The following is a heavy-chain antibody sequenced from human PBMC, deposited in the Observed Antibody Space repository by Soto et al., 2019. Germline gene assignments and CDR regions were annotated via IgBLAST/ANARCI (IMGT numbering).Heavy chain of an antibody. D-gene: IGHD2-2*01. J-gene: IGHJ4*02. Sequence: QVQLQQWGAGLLKPSETLSLTCAVYGGSFSGYYWSWIRQPPGKGLEWIGEINHSGSTNYNPSLKSRVTIPVETSKNQFSLKLSAVTAADTAVYYCARGPRSRKGSTAVHYWGQGTLVTVSS. CDR3: ARGPRSRKGSTAVHY. CDR1: GGSFSGYY. V-gene: IGHV4-34*01. CDR2: INHSGST.